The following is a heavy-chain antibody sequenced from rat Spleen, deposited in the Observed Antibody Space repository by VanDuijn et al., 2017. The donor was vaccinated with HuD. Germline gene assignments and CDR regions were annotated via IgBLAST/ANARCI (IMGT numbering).Heavy chain of an antibody. CDR3: GRHSGIIRGRGPGYVDY. Sequence: EVQLVESGGGLVQPGRSMKLSCAASGFTFTNHYMAWVRQTPTKGLEWVATISTGGANIYWRDSVRGRFTISRDNAKSTLYLQMDSLRSEDTATYSCGRHSGIIRGRGPGYVDYWGQGVMVTVSS. CDR1: GFTFTNHY. V-gene: IGHV5-25*01. D-gene: IGHD4-3*01. CDR2: ISTGGANI. J-gene: IGHJ2*01.